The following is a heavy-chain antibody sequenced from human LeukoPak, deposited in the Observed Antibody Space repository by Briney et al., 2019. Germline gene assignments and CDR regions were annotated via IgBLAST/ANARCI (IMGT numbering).Heavy chain of an antibody. Sequence: PGGSLRLSCAASGFTVSNSYMSWVRQAPGKGLEWVSVIYSGGSTYYTDSVKGRFTISRDNAKNSLYLQMNSLRAEDTAVYYCARGDLKSSLDYWGQGTLVTVSS. CDR2: IYSGGST. J-gene: IGHJ4*02. D-gene: IGHD6-6*01. CDR3: ARGDLKSSLDY. V-gene: IGHV3-66*01. CDR1: GFTVSNSY.